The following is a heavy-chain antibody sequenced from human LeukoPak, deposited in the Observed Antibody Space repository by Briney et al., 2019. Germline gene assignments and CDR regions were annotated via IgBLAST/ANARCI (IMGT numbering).Heavy chain of an antibody. J-gene: IGHJ4*02. V-gene: IGHV3-53*01. CDR1: GFSVSSNY. D-gene: IGHD1-14*01. CDR3: TRGLAPDPGYVDS. Sequence: GGSLRLSCVVSGFSVSSNYMSWVRQAPGKGLEWVSSFFTNGNTYYADSVKGRFTISRDNSKNTVYLQMNRLRAEDTAVYYCTRGLAPDPGYVDSWGQGTLVTVSS. CDR2: FFTNGNT.